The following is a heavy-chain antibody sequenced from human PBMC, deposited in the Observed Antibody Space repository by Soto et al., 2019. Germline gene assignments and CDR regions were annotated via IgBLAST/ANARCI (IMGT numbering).Heavy chain of an antibody. CDR1: GYTFTSYD. CDR2: MNPNSGNT. D-gene: IGHD3-3*01. J-gene: IGHJ4*02. V-gene: IGHV1-8*01. Sequence: GASVKVSCKASGYTFTSYDINWVRQATGQGLEWMGWMNPNSGNTGYAQKFQGRVTMTRNTSISTAYMELSSLRSEDTAVYYCARGYGYYDFWSGYYFTDYWGQGTLVTVSS. CDR3: ARGYGYYDFWSGYYFTDY.